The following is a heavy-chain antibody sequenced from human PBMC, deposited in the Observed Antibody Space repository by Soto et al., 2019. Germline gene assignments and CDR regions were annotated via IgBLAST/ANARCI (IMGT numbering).Heavy chain of an antibody. CDR3: AKKGYYPSGKINLFDS. D-gene: IGHD3-10*01. CDR1: GGSISSGDYY. CDR2: IYYSGST. J-gene: IGHJ4*02. V-gene: IGHV4-30-4*01. Sequence: SETLSLTCTVSGGSISSGDYYWSWIRQPPGKGLEWIGYIYYSGSTYYNPSLKSRVTISVDTSKNQFSLKLSSVTAADTAVYYCAKKGYYPSGKINLFDSWGPGTLVTVSS.